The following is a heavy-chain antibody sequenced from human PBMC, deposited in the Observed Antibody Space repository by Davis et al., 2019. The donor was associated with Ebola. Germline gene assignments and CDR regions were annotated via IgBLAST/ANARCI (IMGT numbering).Heavy chain of an antibody. D-gene: IGHD2-15*01. V-gene: IGHV4-61*08. CDR1: GGSISSGGYY. CDR2: IHYSGST. CDR3: ARGYCSGGSCYDYYYGMDV. Sequence: MPSETLSLTCTVSGGSISSGGYYWSWIRQHPGKGLEWIGSIHYSGSTNYNPSLKSRVTISVDTSKNQFSLKLSSVTAADTAVYYCARGYCSGGSCYDYYYGMDVWGQGTTVTVSS. J-gene: IGHJ6*02.